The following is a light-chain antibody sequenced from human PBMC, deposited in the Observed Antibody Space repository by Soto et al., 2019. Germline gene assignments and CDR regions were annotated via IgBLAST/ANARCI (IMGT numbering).Light chain of an antibody. V-gene: IGKV3-20*01. J-gene: IGKJ2*01. CDR3: QQYGSSPRYT. Sequence: EIVLTQSPGTLSLSPGERATLSCTASQSVRSSYLAWYQQKPGQAPRLLIYAASTRTTGTADRFSGSGSGTDFTLTISRLEPEDIAVYYCQQYGSSPRYTFGQGTKLEIK. CDR1: QSVRSSY. CDR2: AAS.